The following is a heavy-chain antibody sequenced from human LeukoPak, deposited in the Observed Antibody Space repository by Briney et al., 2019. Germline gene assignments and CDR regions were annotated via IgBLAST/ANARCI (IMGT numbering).Heavy chain of an antibody. D-gene: IGHD5-12*01. CDR3: ARGLHSGYEGNAFDI. Sequence: PSETLSLTCTVSGGSISSYYWSWIRQPAGKGLEWIGRIYTSGSTNYNPSLKSRVTISVDTSKNQFSLKLSSVTAADTAVYYCARGLHSGYEGNAFDIWGQGTMVSVSS. CDR1: GGSISSYY. CDR2: IYTSGST. J-gene: IGHJ3*02. V-gene: IGHV4-4*07.